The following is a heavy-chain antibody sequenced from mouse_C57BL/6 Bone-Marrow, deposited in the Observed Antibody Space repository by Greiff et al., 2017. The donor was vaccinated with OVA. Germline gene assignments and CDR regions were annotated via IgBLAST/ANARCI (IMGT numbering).Heavy chain of an antibody. Sequence: QVQLQQSGAELVRPGTSVKVSCTASGYAFTNYLIEWVKQRPGQGLEWIGVINPGSGGTNYNEKFKGKATLTADKSSSTAYMQLSSLTSEDSAVYFGARPHYYGSSYEGYFDYWGQGTTLTVSS. CDR1: GYAFTNYL. CDR3: ARPHYYGSSYEGYFDY. J-gene: IGHJ2*01. D-gene: IGHD1-1*01. V-gene: IGHV1-54*01. CDR2: INPGSGGT.